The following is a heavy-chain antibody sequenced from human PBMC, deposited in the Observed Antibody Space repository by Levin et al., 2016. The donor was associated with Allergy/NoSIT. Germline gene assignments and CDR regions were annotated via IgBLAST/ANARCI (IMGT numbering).Heavy chain of an antibody. J-gene: IGHJ2*01. CDR3: ARDSMQVAGTNWYFDL. CDR1: GSTFSRYW. Sequence: GESLKISCAASGSTFSRYWMSWVRQAPGIGLEWVAKINQDGSETYYMDFVKGRFTISRDNAENSLYLQMSSLRADDTAVYFCARDSMQVAGTNWYFDLWGRGTLVSVSS. D-gene: IGHD6-19*01. V-gene: IGHV3-7*01. CDR2: INQDGSET.